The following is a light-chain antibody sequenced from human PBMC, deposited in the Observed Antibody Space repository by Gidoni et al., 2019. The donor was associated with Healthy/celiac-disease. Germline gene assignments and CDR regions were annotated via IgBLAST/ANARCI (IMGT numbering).Light chain of an antibody. CDR3: QSTDSSGTWV. V-gene: IGLV3-25*03. CDR2: KDS. CDR1: ALPKQY. Sequence: SYALTQPPSVSVSPGQTARITCSGDALPKQYAYWYQQKPGQAPLLVIYKDSERPSGIPERFSGSSSGTTVTLTISGVQAEDEADYYCQSTDSSGTWVFGGGTKVTVL. J-gene: IGLJ3*02.